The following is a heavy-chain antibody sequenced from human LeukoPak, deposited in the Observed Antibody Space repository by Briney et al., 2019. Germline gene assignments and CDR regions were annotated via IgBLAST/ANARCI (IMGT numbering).Heavy chain of an antibody. V-gene: IGHV3-23*01. CDR1: GFTFSSYS. CDR2: ISGSGGNT. D-gene: IGHD3-10*01. J-gene: IGHJ5*02. CDR3: AKGPAMVRGTFDP. Sequence: GGSLRLSCAASGFTFSSYSMNWVRQAPGKGLEWVSSISGSGGNTYYADSVKGRFTISRDYSKNTLYLQMNSLRTEETAVYYCAKGPAMVRGTFDPWGQGTLVTVSS.